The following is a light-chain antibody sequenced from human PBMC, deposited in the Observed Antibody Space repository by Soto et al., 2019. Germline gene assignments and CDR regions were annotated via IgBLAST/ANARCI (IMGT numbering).Light chain of an antibody. Sequence: QSALTQPASVSGSPGQSITISCTGTSSDVGGYNYVSWYQQYPGKAPKLMIYDVRNRPSGVSNRFSGSKSGNTASLTISGLQAEDEADYYCSSYTRSRDVLFGGGTQLTVL. CDR1: SSDVGGYNY. CDR2: DVR. V-gene: IGLV2-14*01. CDR3: SSYTRSRDVL. J-gene: IGLJ3*02.